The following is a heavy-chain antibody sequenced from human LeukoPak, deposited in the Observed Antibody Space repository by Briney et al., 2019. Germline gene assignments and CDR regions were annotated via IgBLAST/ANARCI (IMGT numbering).Heavy chain of an antibody. CDR3: AKDQGELSLTPLDY. V-gene: IGHV3-23*01. J-gene: IGHJ4*02. Sequence: GGSLRLSCAASGFTFSSYAMSWVRQAPGKGLEWVSAISGSGGSTYYADSVKGRFTISRDNSKNTLYLQMNSLRAEDTAVYYCAKDQGELSLTPLDYWGQGTLVTVSS. D-gene: IGHD3-16*02. CDR2: ISGSGGST. CDR1: GFTFSSYA.